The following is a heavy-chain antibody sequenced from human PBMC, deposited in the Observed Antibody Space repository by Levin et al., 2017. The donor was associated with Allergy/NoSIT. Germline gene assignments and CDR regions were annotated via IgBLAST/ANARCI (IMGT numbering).Heavy chain of an antibody. V-gene: IGHV1-46*01. D-gene: IGHD3-9*01. CDR2: INPDSGTT. CDR1: GYTFTTRY. Sequence: ASVKVSCKASGYTFTTRYIHWVRQAPGQGLEWMGLINPDSGTTGYALKFRGRVTMTRDTSTGTVYMEVKSLKSGETAVFFCARDSGHYTVLTGYYGHFDLWGQGTQVTVSS. J-gene: IGHJ4*02. CDR3: ARDSGHYTVLTGYYGHFDL.